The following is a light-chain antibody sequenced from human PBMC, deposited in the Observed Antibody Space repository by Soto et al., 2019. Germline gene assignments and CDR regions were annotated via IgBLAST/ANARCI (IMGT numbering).Light chain of an antibody. V-gene: IGLV2-8*01. Sequence: QSALTQPPSASGSPGQSVTISCTGTSSDVGGYNYVSWYQQHPGKAPKLMIYEVTKRPSGVPDRFSGSKSGNTASLTVSGLQVEEEADYYCSSYAGSNNFVVFGGGTKLTVL. CDR3: SSYAGSNNFVV. CDR2: EVT. J-gene: IGLJ2*01. CDR1: SSDVGGYNY.